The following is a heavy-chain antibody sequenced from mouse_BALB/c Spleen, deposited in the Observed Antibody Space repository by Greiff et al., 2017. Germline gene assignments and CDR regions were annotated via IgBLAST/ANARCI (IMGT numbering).Heavy chain of an antibody. Sequence: EVKLVESGGGLVQPGGSLKLSCAASGFTFSSYTMSWVRQTPEKRLEWVAYISNGGGSTYYPDTVKGRFTISRDNAKNTLYLQMSSLKSEDTAMYYCARHNHYDWAWFDYWGQGTLVTVSA. V-gene: IGHV5-12-2*01. CDR2: ISNGGGST. CDR3: ARHNHYDWAWFDY. CDR1: GFTFSSYT. J-gene: IGHJ3*01. D-gene: IGHD2-4*01.